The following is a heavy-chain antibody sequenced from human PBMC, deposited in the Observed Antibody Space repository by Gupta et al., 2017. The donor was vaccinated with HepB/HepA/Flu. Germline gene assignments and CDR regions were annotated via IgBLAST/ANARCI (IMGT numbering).Heavy chain of an antibody. CDR2: SKNKANSYTT. Sequence: EVQLVDSGGGLVQPGGSLRLSCAASGFTFSDHSMDWVRQTPGRGLEWVGRSKNKANSYTTEDAASVKGRFTISRDDSKKSLYLQMRSLKIEDTAVYYGAIVRSGTDEFWGQGTLVTVSS. D-gene: IGHD3-10*01. V-gene: IGHV3-72*01. CDR1: GFTFSDHS. J-gene: IGHJ4*02. CDR3: AIVRSGTDEF.